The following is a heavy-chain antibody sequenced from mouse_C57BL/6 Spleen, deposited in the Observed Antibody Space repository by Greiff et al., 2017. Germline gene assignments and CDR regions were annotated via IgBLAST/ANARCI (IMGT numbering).Heavy chain of an antibody. CDR3: ARLTCYWYFDV. Sequence: VQLQQPGAELVRPGSSVKLSCKASGYTFTSYWMHWVKQRPIQGLEWIGNIDPSDTETHSNQQFKDKATLTVDKSSSTAYMQLISLTSEDSAFYDSARLTCYWYFDVWGTGTTVTVSS. J-gene: IGHJ1*03. CDR2: IDPSDTET. D-gene: IGHD4-1*01. V-gene: IGHV1-52*01. CDR1: GYTFTSYW.